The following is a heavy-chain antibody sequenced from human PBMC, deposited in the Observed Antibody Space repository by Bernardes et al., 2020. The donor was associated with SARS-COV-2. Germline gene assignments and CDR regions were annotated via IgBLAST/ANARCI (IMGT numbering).Heavy chain of an antibody. J-gene: IGHJ4*02. CDR1: GFRFSDYG. CDR3: SRRNIVEDRAGLDY. V-gene: IGHV3-21*05. CDR2: IGSSSRDI. D-gene: IGHD2-15*01. Sequence: GSLSLSCAASGFRFSDYGMYWVRQTPGKGLEWVSYIGSSSRDISYADSVKGRFTISRDDAKNSLYLQMNSLTAEDTSFYYCSRRNIVEDRAGLDYWGQGTLVTVSS.